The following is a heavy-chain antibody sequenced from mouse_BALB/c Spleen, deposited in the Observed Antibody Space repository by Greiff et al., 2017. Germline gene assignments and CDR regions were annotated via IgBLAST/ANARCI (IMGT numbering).Heavy chain of an antibody. D-gene: IGHD2-14*01. CDR2: IDPANGNT. CDR3: ARYYRYETMDY. J-gene: IGHJ4*01. Sequence: EVQLHQSGAELVKPGASVKLSCTASGFNIKDTYMHWVKQRPEQGLEWIGRIDPANGNTKYDPKFQGKATITADTSSNTAYLQLSSLTSEDTAVYYCARYYRYETMDYWGQGTSVTVSS. V-gene: IGHV14-3*02. CDR1: GFNIKDTY.